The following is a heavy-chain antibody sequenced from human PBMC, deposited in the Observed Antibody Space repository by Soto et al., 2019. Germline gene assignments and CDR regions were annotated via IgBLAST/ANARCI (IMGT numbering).Heavy chain of an antibody. V-gene: IGHV4-59*01. D-gene: IGHD3-22*01. CDR2: IYYSGST. J-gene: IGHJ3*02. CDR3: ARNYYDSSGYHDAFDI. Sequence: SETLSLTCTVSGGYISSYYWGWIRQPPGKGLEWIGYIYYSGSTNYNPSLKSRVTISVDTSKNQFSLKLSSVTAADTAVYYCARNYYDSSGYHDAFDIWGQGTMVT. CDR1: GGYISSYY.